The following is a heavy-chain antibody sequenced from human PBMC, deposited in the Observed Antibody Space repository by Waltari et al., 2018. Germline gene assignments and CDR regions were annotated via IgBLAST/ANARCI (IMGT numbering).Heavy chain of an antibody. V-gene: IGHV1-24*01. CDR1: GYTLTELS. CDR2: VDPEDGET. J-gene: IGHJ4*02. CDR3: ATWTWAYYYDSSDTKRYFDY. Sequence: QVQLVQSGAEVKKPGASVKVSCKVSGYTLTELSMHWVRQAPGKGLEWMGGVDPEDGETIYAQKFQGRVTMTEDTATDTAYMELSSLRSEDTAVYYCATWTWAYYYDSSDTKRYFDYWGQGTLVTVSS. D-gene: IGHD3-22*01.